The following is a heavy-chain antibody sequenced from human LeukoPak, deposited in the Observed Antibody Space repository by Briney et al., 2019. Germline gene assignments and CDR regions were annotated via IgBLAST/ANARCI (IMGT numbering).Heavy chain of an antibody. CDR1: GGSFSGYY. J-gene: IGHJ4*02. D-gene: IGHD3-3*01. Sequence: SETLSLTCAVYGGSFSGYYWSWIRQPPGKGLEWIGEINHSGSTNYNPSFKSRVTISVDTSKNQFSLKLSSVTAADTAVYYCARTKVGGTFDYWGQGTLVTVSS. CDR3: ARTKVGGTFDY. V-gene: IGHV4-34*01. CDR2: INHSGST.